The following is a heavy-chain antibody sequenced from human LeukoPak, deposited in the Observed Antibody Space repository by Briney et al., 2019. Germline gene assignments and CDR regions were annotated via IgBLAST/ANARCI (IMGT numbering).Heavy chain of an antibody. CDR3: AREGTTVTTKTLHWYFDL. D-gene: IGHD4-17*01. CDR1: GFTFSSYA. V-gene: IGHV3-7*01. Sequence: GGSLRLSCAASGFTFSSYAMSWVRQAPGKGLEWVANIKQDGNEKYYVDSVKGRYTISRDNAKNSLHLQMNSLRDEDTAVYYCAREGTTVTTKTLHWYFDLWGRGTLVTVSS. J-gene: IGHJ2*01. CDR2: IKQDGNEK.